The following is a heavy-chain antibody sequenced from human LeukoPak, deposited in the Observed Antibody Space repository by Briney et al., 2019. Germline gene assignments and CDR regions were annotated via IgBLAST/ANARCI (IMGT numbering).Heavy chain of an antibody. CDR1: GGSISSGGYY. CDR2: IHYSGST. CDR3: ARGNAEAMGDY. V-gene: IGHV4-31*03. Sequence: SQTLSLTCTVSGGSISSGGYYWSWIRQHPGKGLEWIGYIHYSGSTYYNPSLKSRVTISVDTSKTQFSLKLSSVTAADTAVYYCARGNAEAMGDYWGQGTLVTVSS. D-gene: IGHD5-18*01. J-gene: IGHJ4*02.